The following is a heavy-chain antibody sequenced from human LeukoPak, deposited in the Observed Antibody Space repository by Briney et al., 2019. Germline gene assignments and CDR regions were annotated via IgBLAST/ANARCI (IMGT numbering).Heavy chain of an antibody. D-gene: IGHD3/OR15-3a*01. CDR3: ARGPLSSRTTWTWFDP. Sequence: RASETLSLTCTVSGGSISPYYWTWIRQPPGKGLEWIGYVYYNGNTNYNPSLKSRITISVDTSKNQFSLRLKSVTAADTAVYYCARGPLSSRTTWTWFDPWGQGTLATVSS. CDR1: GGSISPYY. J-gene: IGHJ5*02. CDR2: VYYNGNT. V-gene: IGHV4-59*01.